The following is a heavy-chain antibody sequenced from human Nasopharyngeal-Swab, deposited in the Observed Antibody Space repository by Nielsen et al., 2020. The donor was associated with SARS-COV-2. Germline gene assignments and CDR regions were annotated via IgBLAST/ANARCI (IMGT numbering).Heavy chain of an antibody. V-gene: IGHV2-70*11. D-gene: IGHD6-6*01. CDR3: ARTPEYSSSLIFDS. Sequence: SGPTLVKPTQTLTLTCTFSGFSLSTSGVCVSWIRQPPGKALEWLARIDWDDDKHYNSALKTRLTISKDTSKNQVVLTMTNVDPVDTAKYYCARTPEYSSSLIFDSWGQGTLVTVSS. J-gene: IGHJ4*02. CDR1: GFSLSTSGVC. CDR2: IDWDDDK.